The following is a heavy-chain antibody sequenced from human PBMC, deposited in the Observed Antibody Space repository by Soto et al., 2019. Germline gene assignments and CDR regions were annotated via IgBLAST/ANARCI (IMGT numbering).Heavy chain of an antibody. V-gene: IGHV3-23*01. Sequence: EVQLLESGGGLVQPGGSLRLSCVVSGFTFSNYAISWVRQAPGKGLEWVSIISGGGDTSYYADSVKGRFTISRDNSRNTLYLQMNSLRAGDSAKYYCAKEGTSGLYYFDYWGPGTLVTVSS. J-gene: IGHJ4*02. CDR1: GFTFSNYA. D-gene: IGHD6-19*01. CDR3: AKEGTSGLYYFDY. CDR2: ISGGGDTS.